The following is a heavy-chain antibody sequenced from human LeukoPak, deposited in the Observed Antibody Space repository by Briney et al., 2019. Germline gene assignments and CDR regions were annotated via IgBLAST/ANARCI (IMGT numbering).Heavy chain of an antibody. Sequence: GGALRLSCAASGFTFSSYSMNWVRQSPGKGLEWPSYISGGSDTRYHADSLKGRFTISRDNSKNSLYLQINSLRAEDTAVYYCARDVRSLMDVWGQGTTVTVS. CDR2: ISGGSDTR. D-gene: IGHD3-10*02. V-gene: IGHV3-48*01. CDR3: ARDVRSLMDV. CDR1: GFTFSSYS. J-gene: IGHJ6*02.